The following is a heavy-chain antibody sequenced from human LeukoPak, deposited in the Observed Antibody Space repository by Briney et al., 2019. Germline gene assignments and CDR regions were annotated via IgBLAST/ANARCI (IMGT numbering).Heavy chain of an antibody. CDR1: GGSISSYY. D-gene: IGHD3-10*01. CDR2: IYYSGST. V-gene: IGHV4-59*12. J-gene: IGHJ5*02. Sequence: SETLSLTCTVSGGSISSYYWNWIRQPPGKGLEWIGYIYYSGSTNYNPSLKGRVTISVDTSKNQFSLKLSSVTAADTAVYYCARVPSRGSWFDPWGQGTLVTVSS. CDR3: ARVPSRGSWFDP.